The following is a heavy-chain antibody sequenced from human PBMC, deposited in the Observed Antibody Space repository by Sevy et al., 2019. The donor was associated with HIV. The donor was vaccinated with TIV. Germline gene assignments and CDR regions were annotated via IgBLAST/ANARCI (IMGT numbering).Heavy chain of an antibody. CDR1: GFSFSSYW. J-gene: IGHJ3*01. D-gene: IGHD3-22*01. CDR2: SNSDEISR. CDR3: ARAHYYYDSSGYMGIDAFDV. Sequence: GGSLRLSCAASGFSFSSYWMHWVRQAPGKGLEWVSRSNSDEISRSYADCVMGRFTISRDNAKNTLYLQMENLRVEETAIYYCARAHYYYDSSGYMGIDAFDVWGQGTTVTVSS. V-gene: IGHV3-74*01.